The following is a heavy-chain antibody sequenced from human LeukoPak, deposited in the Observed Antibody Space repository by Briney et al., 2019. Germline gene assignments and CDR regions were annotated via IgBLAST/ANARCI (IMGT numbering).Heavy chain of an antibody. Sequence: GGSLRLSCEASGFTFSNYPMSWVRQAPGGGLEWVSVISESGDVTHYADAMKGRFTISRDNAKNTLNLQMNSLRAEDTAIYYCARDSSHYLGSSDYWGQGTLVTVSS. V-gene: IGHV3-23*01. CDR1: GFTFSNYP. CDR3: ARDSSHYLGSSDY. CDR2: ISESGDVT. D-gene: IGHD6-6*01. J-gene: IGHJ4*02.